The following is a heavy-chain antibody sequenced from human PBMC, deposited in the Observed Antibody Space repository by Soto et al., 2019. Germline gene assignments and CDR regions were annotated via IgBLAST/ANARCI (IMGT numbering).Heavy chain of an antibody. Sequence: EVHLVESGGGLVQPGGSLRLSCAASGFTFNSYSMNWVRPAPGMGLEWVSYISSSSTTKYYTDSVKVRFTISRDNAKNSLYHQMTSLRDDDTALNYYARSLSGWEHCFDPRGQGSLVTVSS. CDR2: ISSSSTTK. J-gene: IGHJ5*02. CDR3: ARSLSGWEHCFDP. D-gene: IGHD6-19*01. CDR1: GFTFNSYS. V-gene: IGHV3-48*02.